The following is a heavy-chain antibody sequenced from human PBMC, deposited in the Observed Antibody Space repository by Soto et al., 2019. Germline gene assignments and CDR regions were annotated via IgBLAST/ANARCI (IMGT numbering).Heavy chain of an antibody. CDR2: INAGNGNT. J-gene: IGHJ4*02. V-gene: IGHV1-3*05. CDR1: GYTFTSYA. D-gene: IGHD6-13*01. Sequence: QVQLVQSVAEEKKPGASVKVSCKASGYTFTSYAMHWVRQAPGHRLEWMGWINAGNGNTKYSQKFPGRVTITRDTSASTAYMELSSLRSEDTAVYYWARAPGGPGIAEYWGQGTLVTVSS. CDR3: ARAPGGPGIAEY.